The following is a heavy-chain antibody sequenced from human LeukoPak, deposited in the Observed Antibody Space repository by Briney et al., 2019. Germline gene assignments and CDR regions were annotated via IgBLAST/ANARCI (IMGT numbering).Heavy chain of an antibody. CDR2: IYYSGST. CDR1: GGSISSYY. D-gene: IGHD6-13*01. CDR3: AREPSSSWSVDY. V-gene: IGHV4-59*12. Sequence: PSETLSLTCTVSGGSISSYYWSWIRQPPGKRLEWIGYIYYSGSTNYNPSLKSRVTISVDTSKNQFSLKLSSVTAADTAVYYCAREPSSSWSVDYWGQGTLVTVSS. J-gene: IGHJ4*02.